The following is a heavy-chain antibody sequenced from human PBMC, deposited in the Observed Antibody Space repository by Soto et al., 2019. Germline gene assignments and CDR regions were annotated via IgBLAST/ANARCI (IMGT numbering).Heavy chain of an antibody. Sequence: GGSLRLSCAASGFTFISYAMTWVRQAPGKGLEWVSGISGSGSSTYYADSVKGRFTISRDNAKNSLYLQMNSLRAEDTAVYYCAREGFRAVMSYYGMDVWGQGTTVTVS. CDR2: ISGSGSST. V-gene: IGHV3-23*01. CDR3: AREGFRAVMSYYGMDV. CDR1: GFTFISYA. J-gene: IGHJ6*02. D-gene: IGHD3-16*01.